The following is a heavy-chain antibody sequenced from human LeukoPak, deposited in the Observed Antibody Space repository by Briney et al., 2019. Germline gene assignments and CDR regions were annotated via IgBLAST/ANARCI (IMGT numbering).Heavy chain of an antibody. Sequence: GGSLRLSCAASGFTFSNYWMSWIRQAPGKGLEWVANIKQDGSEKYYVGSVKGRFTISRDNSKNTLYLQMNSLRAEDTAVYYCAKVHIVVVVAATTFDYWGQGTLVTVSS. CDR2: IKQDGSEK. D-gene: IGHD2-15*01. J-gene: IGHJ4*02. V-gene: IGHV3-7*03. CDR3: AKVHIVVVVAATTFDY. CDR1: GFTFSNYW.